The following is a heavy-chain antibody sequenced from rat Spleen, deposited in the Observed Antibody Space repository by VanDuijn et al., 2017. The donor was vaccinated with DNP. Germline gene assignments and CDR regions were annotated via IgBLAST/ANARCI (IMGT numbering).Heavy chain of an antibody. CDR2: ISTGGGDT. D-gene: IGHD1-12*03. Sequence: EVQLVESGGGVVQPGRSLKLSCTASGFTFTNYYMAWVRQAPTKGLEWVASISTGGGDTFYRDSVKGRFTISRDNTKNIQYLQMDSLRSEDTATYYCARRYYAGYYYAMDAWGQGTTVTVSS. CDR1: GFTFTNYY. V-gene: IGHV5S13*01. J-gene: IGHJ4*01. CDR3: ARRYYAGYYYAMDA.